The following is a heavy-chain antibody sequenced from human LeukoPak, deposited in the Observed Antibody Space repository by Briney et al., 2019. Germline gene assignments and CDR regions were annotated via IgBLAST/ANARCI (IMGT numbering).Heavy chain of an antibody. Sequence: SETLSLTCAVYGGSFSGYYWSWIRQPPGKGLEWIGEINHSGSTNYNPSLKSRVTISVDTSKNQFSLKLSSVTAADTAVYYCARGLVATIRGGYFDYWGQGTLVTVSS. D-gene: IGHD5-12*01. J-gene: IGHJ4*02. CDR3: ARGLVATIRGGYFDY. CDR1: GGSFSGYY. CDR2: INHSGST. V-gene: IGHV4-34*01.